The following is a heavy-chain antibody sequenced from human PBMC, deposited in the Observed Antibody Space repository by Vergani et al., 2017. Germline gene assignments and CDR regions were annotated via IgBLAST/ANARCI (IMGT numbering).Heavy chain of an antibody. D-gene: IGHD3-16*01. Sequence: QVQLVESGGGVVQPGRSLRLSCAASGFTFSSYGMHWVRQAPGKGLEWVAVISYDGSNKYYAESVKGRFTISRDNSKNTLYLQMNSLRAEDTAVYYCAKDTDDGPRGIDYWGQGTLVTVSS. V-gene: IGHV3-30*18. J-gene: IGHJ4*02. CDR3: AKDTDDGPRGIDY. CDR2: ISYDGSNK. CDR1: GFTFSSYG.